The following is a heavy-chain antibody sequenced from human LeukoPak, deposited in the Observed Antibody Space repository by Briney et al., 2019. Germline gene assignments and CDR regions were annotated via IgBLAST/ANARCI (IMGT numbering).Heavy chain of an antibody. CDR3: ARGYYGSGSYLERYYFDY. V-gene: IGHV3-23*01. D-gene: IGHD3-10*01. CDR1: GFTFSSYA. Sequence: GGSLRLSCAASGFTFSSYAMSWVRQAPGKGLEWVSAISGSGGSTYYADSVKGRFTISRDNSKNTLYLQMNSLRAEDTAVYYCARGYYGSGSYLERYYFDYWGQGTLVTVSS. CDR2: ISGSGGST. J-gene: IGHJ4*02.